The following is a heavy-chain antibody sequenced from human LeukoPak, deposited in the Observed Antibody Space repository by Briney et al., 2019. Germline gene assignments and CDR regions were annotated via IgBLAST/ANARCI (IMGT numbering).Heavy chain of an antibody. CDR1: GGFISSSNFY. CDR2: IYYSGST. J-gene: IGHJ4*02. D-gene: IGHD3-10*01. CDR3: ARRRGVYYFDY. V-gene: IGHV4-39*01. Sequence: PSETLSLTRTVSGGFISSSNFYWGWIRQSPGRGLEWIGSIYYSGSTYYNASLKSRVTISVDTSKNQFSLRLSSVTATDTAVYYCARRRGVYYFDYWGQGTLVTVSS.